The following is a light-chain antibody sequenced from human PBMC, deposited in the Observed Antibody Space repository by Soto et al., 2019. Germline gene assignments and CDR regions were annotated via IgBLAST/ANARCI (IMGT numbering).Light chain of an antibody. V-gene: IGLV2-11*01. CDR3: CSYVGGYSYV. CDR2: DVS. J-gene: IGLJ1*01. Sequence: QSALTQPRSVSGSPGQSATVSCIGTSSDVGDYNSVSWYQQHPGKAPKLMIYDVSKRPSGVPDRFSGSKSGNTASLTISGLQAEDEADYYCCSYVGGYSYVFGIGTKLTVL. CDR1: SSDVGDYNS.